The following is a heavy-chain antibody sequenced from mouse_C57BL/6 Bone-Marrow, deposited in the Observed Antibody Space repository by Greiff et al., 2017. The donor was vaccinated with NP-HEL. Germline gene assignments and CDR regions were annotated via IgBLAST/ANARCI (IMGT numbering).Heavy chain of an antibody. CDR3: TRESVVATRYFDV. CDR2: ISSGGDYI. J-gene: IGHJ1*03. CDR1: GFTFSSYA. V-gene: IGHV5-9-1*02. D-gene: IGHD1-1*01. Sequence: EVHLVESGEGLVKPGGSLKLSCAASGFTFSSYAMSWVRQTPEKRLEWVAYISSGGDYIYYADTVKGRFTISRDNARNTLYLQMSSLKSEDTAMYYCTRESVVATRYFDVWGTGTTVTVSS.